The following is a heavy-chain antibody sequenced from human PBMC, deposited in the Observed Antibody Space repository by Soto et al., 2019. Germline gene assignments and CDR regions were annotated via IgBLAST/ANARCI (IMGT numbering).Heavy chain of an antibody. D-gene: IGHD6-13*01. CDR3: ARDWKAAAGPLAPDY. CDR2: ISAYNGNT. V-gene: IGHV1-18*04. Sequence: GASVKVSCKASGYTFTSYCISWVLQAPGQGLEWMGWISAYNGNTNYAQKLQGRVTMTTDTSTSTAYMELRSLRSDDTAVYYCARDWKAAAGPLAPDYWGQGTLVTVSS. J-gene: IGHJ4*02. CDR1: GYTFTSYC.